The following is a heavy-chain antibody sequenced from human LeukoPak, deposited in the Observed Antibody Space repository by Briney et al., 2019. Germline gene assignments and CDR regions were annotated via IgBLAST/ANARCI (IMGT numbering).Heavy chain of an antibody. CDR3: ARDQTVPPGDAFDI. CDR2: IYSGGST. CDR1: GLTVSSNY. J-gene: IGHJ3*02. Sequence: GGSLRLSCAACGLTVSSNYMSWVRQAPGKGLEWVSVIYSGGSTYYADSVKGRFTISRDNSKNTLYLQMNSLRAEDTAVYYCARDQTVPPGDAFDIWGQGTMVTVSS. D-gene: IGHD4-17*01. V-gene: IGHV3-53*01.